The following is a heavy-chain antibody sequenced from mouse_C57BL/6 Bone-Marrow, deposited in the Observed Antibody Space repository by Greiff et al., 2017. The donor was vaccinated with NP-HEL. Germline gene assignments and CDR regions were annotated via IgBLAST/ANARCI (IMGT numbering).Heavy chain of an antibody. CDR1: GFTFTDYY. D-gene: IGHD1-1*01. Sequence: EVQGVESGGGLVQPGGSLSLSCAASGFTFTDYYMSWVRQPPGKALEWLGFIRNKANGYTTEYSASVKGRFTISRDNSQSILYLQMNALRADDSATYYCARSLHYYDSSLFAYWGQGTLVTVSA. CDR3: ARSLHYYDSSLFAY. V-gene: IGHV7-3*01. CDR2: IRNKANGYTT. J-gene: IGHJ3*01.